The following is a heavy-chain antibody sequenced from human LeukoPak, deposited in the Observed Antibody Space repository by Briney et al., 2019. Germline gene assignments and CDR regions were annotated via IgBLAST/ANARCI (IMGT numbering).Heavy chain of an antibody. CDR3: ARGEDSGSSYYFDY. CDR1: GGSFSGYY. V-gene: IGHV4-34*01. D-gene: IGHD1-26*01. CDR2: INHSGST. J-gene: IGHJ4*02. Sequence: SETLSLTCAVYGGSFSGYYLSWIRQPPGKGLEWIGEINHSGSTNYNPSLKSRVTISVDTSKNQFSLKLSSVTAADTAVYYCARGEDSGSSYYFDYWGQGTLVTVSS.